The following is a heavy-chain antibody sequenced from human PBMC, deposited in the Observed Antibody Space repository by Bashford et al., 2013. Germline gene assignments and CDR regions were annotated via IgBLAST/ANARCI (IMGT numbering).Heavy chain of an antibody. D-gene: IGHD1-20*01. CDR3: ARRSPDNWNLDY. V-gene: IGHV3-23*01. Sequence: VRQAPGKGLEWVSSISSGGTTTYYADSVKGRFTISRDNSKNTLYLQMNSLRAEDSAVYYCARRSPDNWNLDYWGQGTLVTVSS. J-gene: IGHJ4*02. CDR2: ISSGGTTT.